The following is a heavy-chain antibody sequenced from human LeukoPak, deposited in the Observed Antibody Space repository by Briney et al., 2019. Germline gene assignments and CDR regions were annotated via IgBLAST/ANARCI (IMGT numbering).Heavy chain of an antibody. CDR2: MNPNSGNT. CDR1: GYTFSSFD. Sequence: ASVKVSCNASGYTFSSFDISRVRQATGQGLEWMGWMNPNSGNTGYAQKFQGRVTMTRNTSISTAYMELSSLRSEDTAVYYCARGGYYYDIGVWGQVTTVIVSS. CDR3: ARGGYYYDIGV. J-gene: IGHJ6*02. V-gene: IGHV1-8*01.